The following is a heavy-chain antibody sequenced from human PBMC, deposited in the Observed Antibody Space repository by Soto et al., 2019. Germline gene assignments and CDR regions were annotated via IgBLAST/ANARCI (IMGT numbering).Heavy chain of an antibody. D-gene: IGHD3-9*01. J-gene: IGHJ4*02. CDR1: GFNLSHPC. CDR2: IKSKTDGGTA. V-gene: IGHV3-15*01. CDR3: TTGIYYDILTGYHNVAY. Sequence: GGSLRLSCVAPGFNLSHPCMTWVRQAAGKGLEWVGRIKSKTDGGTADYAAPVKGRATISRDDSKNTVYLQMNSLKTEDTAVYYCTTGIYYDILTGYHNVAYWGQGALVTVSS.